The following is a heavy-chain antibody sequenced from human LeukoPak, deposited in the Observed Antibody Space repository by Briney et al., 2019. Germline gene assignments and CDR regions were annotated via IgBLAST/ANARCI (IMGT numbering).Heavy chain of an antibody. CDR1: GFTFSSFG. CDR3: AIVPAAIGDY. CDR2: IRYDGSNK. V-gene: IGHV3-30*02. J-gene: IGHJ4*02. Sequence: GGSLRLSCAASGFTFSSFGMHWVRQAPGKGLEWVAFIRYDGSNKYYADSVKGRFTISRDNSKNTLYLQMNSLRAEDTAVYYCAIVPAAIGDYWGQGTLVTVSS. D-gene: IGHD2-2*01.